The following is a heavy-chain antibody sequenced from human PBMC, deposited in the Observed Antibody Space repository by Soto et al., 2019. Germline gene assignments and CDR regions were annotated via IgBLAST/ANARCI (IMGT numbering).Heavy chain of an antibody. CDR1: GFTFSNAW. CDR2: IKSKTDGGTT. CDR3: TTGAKWFGESFDAFDI. J-gene: IGHJ3*02. Sequence: GVSLRLSCAASGFTFSNAWMNWVRQAPGKGLEWVGRIKSKTDGGTTDYAAPVKGRFTISRDDSKNTLYLQMNSLKTEDTAVYYCTTGAKWFGESFDAFDIWGQGTMVTVSS. V-gene: IGHV3-15*07. D-gene: IGHD3-10*01.